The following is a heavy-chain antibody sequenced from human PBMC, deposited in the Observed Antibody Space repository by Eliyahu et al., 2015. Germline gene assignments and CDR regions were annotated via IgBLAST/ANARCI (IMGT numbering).Heavy chain of an antibody. J-gene: IGHJ6*03. CDR3: ALGGSGIAAAGHYYYYYMDV. V-gene: IGHV3-66*01. D-gene: IGHD6-13*01. CDR1: GFTXXSNX. CDR2: IYSGGST. Sequence: EVQLVESGGGLVQXGGSLRLSCAASGFTXXSNXMSWVRQAPGKGLEXVSVIYSGGSTYYADSVKGRFTISRDNSKNTLXLQMNSLRAEDTAVYYCALGGSGIAAAGHYYYYYMDVWGKGTTVTVSS.